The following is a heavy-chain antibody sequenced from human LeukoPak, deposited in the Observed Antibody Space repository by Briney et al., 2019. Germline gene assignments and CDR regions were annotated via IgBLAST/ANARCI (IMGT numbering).Heavy chain of an antibody. D-gene: IGHD2-15*01. CDR2: INPTGGST. J-gene: IGHJ4*02. CDR1: GYTFTGYY. CDR3: ARVSCSGGSCFFDY. V-gene: IGHV1-46*01. Sequence: ASVTVSCTASGYTFTGYYMHWVRQAPGQGLEWMGIINPTGGSTTYAQKFQGRVTITRDTSASTAYMELSSLRSEDTAVYYCARVSCSGGSCFFDYWGQGTLVTVSS.